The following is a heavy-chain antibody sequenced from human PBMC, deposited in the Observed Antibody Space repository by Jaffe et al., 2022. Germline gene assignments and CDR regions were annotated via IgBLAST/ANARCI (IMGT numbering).Heavy chain of an antibody. CDR1: GFTFSSYA. D-gene: IGHD3-10*01. V-gene: IGHV3-23*01. J-gene: IGHJ5*02. CDR3: AREVVPTMVRGVMWWFDP. Sequence: EVQLLESGGGLVQPGGSLRLSCAASGFTFSSYAMNWVRQAPGKGLEWVSSISGSGASTYYADSVKGRFTISRDNSKNTLYLQMNSLRAEDTAVYYCAREVVPTMVRGVMWWFDPWGQGTLVTVSS. CDR2: ISGSGAST.